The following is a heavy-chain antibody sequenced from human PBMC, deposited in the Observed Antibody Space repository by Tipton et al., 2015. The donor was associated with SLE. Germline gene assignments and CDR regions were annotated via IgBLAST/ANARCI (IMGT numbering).Heavy chain of an antibody. CDR2: IYSADSDT. CDR3: AGRYSSTWSIDY. V-gene: IGHV5-51*03. CDR1: GYSFTSSW. D-gene: IGHD6-6*01. Sequence: VQLVPSGAEVKKPGESLKISCKGSGYSFTSSWIGWVRQTPGKGPEWMGDIYSADSDTPYSPAFQGQVTISADKSISTAYLQWSSLKASDTAIYYCAGRYSSTWSIDYWGQGTLVTVSS. J-gene: IGHJ4*02.